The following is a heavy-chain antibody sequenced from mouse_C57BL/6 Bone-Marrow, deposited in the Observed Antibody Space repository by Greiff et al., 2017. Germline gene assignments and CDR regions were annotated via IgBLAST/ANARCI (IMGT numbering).Heavy chain of an antibody. CDR1: GYTFTSYW. CDR3: ARYYSNYPFAY. V-gene: IGHV1-52*01. Sequence: QVQLQQSGAELVRPGSSVKLSCKASGYTFTSYWMHWVKQRPIQGLEWIGNIDPSDSETHYNQKFKDKATLTVDKSSSTAYMQLSSLTSEDSAVYYCARYYSNYPFAYWGQGTLVTVSA. CDR2: IDPSDSET. D-gene: IGHD2-5*01. J-gene: IGHJ3*01.